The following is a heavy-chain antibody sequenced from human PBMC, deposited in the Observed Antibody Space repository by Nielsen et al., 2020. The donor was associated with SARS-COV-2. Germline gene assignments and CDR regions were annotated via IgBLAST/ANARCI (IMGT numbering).Heavy chain of an antibody. CDR2: INSSGGRT. CDR3: ARGGLVVVDSFDY. V-gene: IGHV1-46*01. CDR1: GYTFTSHY. J-gene: IGHJ4*02. D-gene: IGHD2-15*01. Sequence: ASVKVSCKTSGYTFTSHYVHWVRQAPGQGLEGMGLINSSGGRTIYAQMFQGRVTVTRDTSTSTVYMELSSLRSEDTAVYYCARGGLVVVDSFDYWGQGTLVTVSS.